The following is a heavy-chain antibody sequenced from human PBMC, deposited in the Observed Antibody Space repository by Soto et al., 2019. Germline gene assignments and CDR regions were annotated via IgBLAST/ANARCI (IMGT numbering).Heavy chain of an antibody. J-gene: IGHJ4*02. CDR3: ARGPTQADFDY. Sequence: PGGSLRLSCAASGFTVSSNYMIWVRQAPGKGLEWVSVIYSGGSTYYADSVKGRFTISRDNSKNTLYLQMNSLRAEDTAVYYCARGPTQADFDYRGQGTPVTVSS. CDR1: GFTVSSNY. CDR2: IYSGGST. V-gene: IGHV3-66*01.